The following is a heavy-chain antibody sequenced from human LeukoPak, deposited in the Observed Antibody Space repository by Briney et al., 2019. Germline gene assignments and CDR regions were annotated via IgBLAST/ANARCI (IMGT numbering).Heavy chain of an antibody. CDR2: IKQDGSDK. D-gene: IGHD3-10*01. CDR1: GFTFSGYY. J-gene: IGHJ4*02. CDR3: ARVRYHYGSGSKVSFDY. V-gene: IGHV3-7*01. Sequence: GGSLRLSCAASGFTFSGYYMSWVRQAPGKGLEWVANIKQDGSDKYYVDSVKGRFTISRDNAKNSLYLQMNSLRAEDTAVYYCARVRYHYGSGSKVSFDYWGQGTLVIVSS.